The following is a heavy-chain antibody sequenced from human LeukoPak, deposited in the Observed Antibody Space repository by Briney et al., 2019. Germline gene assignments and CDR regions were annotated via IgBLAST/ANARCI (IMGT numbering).Heavy chain of an antibody. CDR3: ARDLYCSSTSCYEWAWFDP. CDR1: GGTFSSYA. Sequence: GASVKVSCKASGGTFSSYAISWVRQAPGQGLEWLGGIIPIFGTANYAQKFQGRVTITADESTSTAYMELSSLRSEDTAVYYCARDLYCSSTSCYEWAWFDPWGQGTLVTVSS. D-gene: IGHD2-2*01. CDR2: IIPIFGTA. V-gene: IGHV1-69*13. J-gene: IGHJ5*02.